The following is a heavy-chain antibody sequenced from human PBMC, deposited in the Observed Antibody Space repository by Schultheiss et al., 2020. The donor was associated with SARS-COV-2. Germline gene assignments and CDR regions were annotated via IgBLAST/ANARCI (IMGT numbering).Heavy chain of an antibody. Sequence: SETLSLTCTVSGGSVSSGSYYWSWIRQPPGKGLEWIGYIYYSGSTNYNPSLKSRVTILVDTSKNQFSLKLSSVTAADTAVYYCARSSYYDFWSGYYWGQGTLVTVSS. D-gene: IGHD3-3*01. J-gene: IGHJ4*02. V-gene: IGHV4-61*01. CDR3: ARSSYYDFWSGYY. CDR1: GGSVSSGSYY. CDR2: IYYSGST.